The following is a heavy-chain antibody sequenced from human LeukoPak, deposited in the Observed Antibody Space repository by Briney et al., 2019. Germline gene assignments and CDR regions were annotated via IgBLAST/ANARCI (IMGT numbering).Heavy chain of an antibody. CDR3: IVFGDSNH. CDR1: GFTFSNYA. CDR2: LSGTGGST. Sequence: GGSLRLSCAASGFTFSNYAMSWVRQAPGKGLEWVSTLSGTGGSTYYADSVKGRFTISRDTSKNTLYLQINSLRVEDTAVYYCIVFGDSNHWGQGTLATVSS. J-gene: IGHJ5*02. D-gene: IGHD4-17*01. V-gene: IGHV3-23*01.